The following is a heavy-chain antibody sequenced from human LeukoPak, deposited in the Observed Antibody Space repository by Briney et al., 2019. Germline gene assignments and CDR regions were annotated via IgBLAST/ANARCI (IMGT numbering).Heavy chain of an antibody. V-gene: IGHV3-11*05. CDR1: GFTFSDYY. CDR3: ARETGESHFFDY. J-gene: IGHJ4*02. Sequence: GGSLKLSCAASGFTFSDYYMSWIRQAPGRGLEGFSYISSGSSYTNYAVSVQGRFTISRDNAKNSLYLQMNSLRAEDTAVYYCARETGESHFFDYWGQGTLVTVSS. CDR2: ISSGSSYT. D-gene: IGHD7-27*01.